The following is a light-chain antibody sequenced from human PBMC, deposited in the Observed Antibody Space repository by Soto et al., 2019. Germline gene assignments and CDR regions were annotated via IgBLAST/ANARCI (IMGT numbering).Light chain of an antibody. Sequence: DIQMTQSPSTLSTSVGDRVTITCRASRSISDWLAWYQQKPGKAPKLLIFDASSLKSGVPSRFSGSGSGTEITLTSSGLQTDDVATYYCLQYSSHSWTFGQGTKVEIK. J-gene: IGKJ1*01. CDR1: RSISDW. V-gene: IGKV1-5*01. CDR3: LQYSSHSWT. CDR2: DAS.